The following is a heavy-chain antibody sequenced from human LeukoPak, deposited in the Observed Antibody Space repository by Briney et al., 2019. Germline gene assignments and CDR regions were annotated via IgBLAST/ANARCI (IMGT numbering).Heavy chain of an antibody. CDR2: ISSGSSAI. V-gene: IGHV3-21*01. CDR1: GFTFSNYD. Sequence: GESPRLSCAVSGFTFSNYDMIWVRQAPGKGLEWVSIISSGSSAIFSADALKGRFTISRDDAKNLLYLDMNSLRAEDTAVYYCARGHTAVTRHFDFWGQGTLVTVSS. J-gene: IGHJ4*02. D-gene: IGHD4-17*01. CDR3: ARGHTAVTRHFDF.